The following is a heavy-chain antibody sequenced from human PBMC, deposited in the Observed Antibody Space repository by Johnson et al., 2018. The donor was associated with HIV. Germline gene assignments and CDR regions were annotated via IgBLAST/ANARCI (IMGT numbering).Heavy chain of an antibody. Sequence: QEQLVESGGGVVQPGRSLRLSCAASEFTFSNYAMHWVRQAPGKGLEWVSGIYWNGVRTGYGDSVKGRFTISRDNSKNTLYLQMNSLRAEDTAVYYCAKDSEVSGYQPDAFDIWGQGTMVTVSS. D-gene: IGHD3-3*01. J-gene: IGHJ3*02. CDR2: IYWNGVRT. CDR1: EFTFSNYA. V-gene: IGHV3-NL1*01. CDR3: AKDSEVSGYQPDAFDI.